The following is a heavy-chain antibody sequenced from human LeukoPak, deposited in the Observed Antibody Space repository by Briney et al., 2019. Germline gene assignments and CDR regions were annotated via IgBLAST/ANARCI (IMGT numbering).Heavy chain of an antibody. J-gene: IGHJ4*02. Sequence: GGSLRLSCAASGFTFSGYAMHWVRQAPGKGLDRVAVISYDGSIKYYADSVKGRFTISRDNSKNTLYLQMNSLRADDTAVFHCARDPLGQPTYYFDYWGQGTLVTVSS. V-gene: IGHV3-30*04. CDR2: ISYDGSIK. CDR3: ARDPLGQPTYYFDY. D-gene: IGHD6-13*01. CDR1: GFTFSGYA.